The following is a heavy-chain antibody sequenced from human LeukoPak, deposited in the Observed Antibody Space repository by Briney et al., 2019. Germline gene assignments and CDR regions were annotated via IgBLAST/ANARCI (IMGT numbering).Heavy chain of an antibody. CDR1: GFTFSSYW. D-gene: IGHD2-2*02. CDR2: IKQDGSEK. V-gene: IGHV3-7*01. CDR3: ARARIVVVPAAITGAFDI. Sequence: GGSLRLSCAASGFTFSSYWMSWVRQAPGKWLEWVANIKQDGSEKYYVDSVKGRFTISRDNAKNSLYLQMNSLRAEDTAVYYCARARIVVVPAAITGAFDIWGQGTMVTVSS. J-gene: IGHJ3*02.